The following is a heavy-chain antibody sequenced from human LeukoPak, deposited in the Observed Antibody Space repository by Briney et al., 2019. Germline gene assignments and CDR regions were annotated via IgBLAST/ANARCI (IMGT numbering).Heavy chain of an antibody. Sequence: PGGSLRLSCAASGFTFSSYAMHWVRQAPGKGLEWVAVISYDGSNKYYADSVKGRFTISRDNSKNTLYLQMNSLRAEDTAVYYSGFGVVVPGDAFDIWGQGTMVTVSS. V-gene: IGHV3-30-3*01. CDR2: ISYDGSNK. CDR1: GFTFSSYA. J-gene: IGHJ3*02. CDR3: GFGVVVPGDAFDI. D-gene: IGHD2-2*01.